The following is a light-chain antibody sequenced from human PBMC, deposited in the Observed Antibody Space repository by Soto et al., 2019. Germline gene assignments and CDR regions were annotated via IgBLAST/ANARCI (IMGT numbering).Light chain of an antibody. CDR1: SSDFGGYDY. V-gene: IGLV2-14*01. CDR3: TSYASGSSHVV. CDR2: DVN. J-gene: IGLJ2*01. Sequence: QSALTQPASVSGSPGQAITLSCTGTSSDFGGYDYVSWYHRHPGKAPKLIIYDVNNRPSGVSNRFSGSKSGNTASLTISGLQAEDEADYYCTSYASGSSHVVFGGGTKLTVL.